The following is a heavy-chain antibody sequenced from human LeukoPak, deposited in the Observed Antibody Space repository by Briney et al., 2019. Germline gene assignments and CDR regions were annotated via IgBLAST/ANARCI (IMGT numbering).Heavy chain of an antibody. CDR2: IQRETDGGTI. Sequence: GGSLRLSCAASGFTLNNAWMSWVRQAPGKGLEWLGRIQRETDGGTIDYAAPVKGRFTISRDDSRNTLYLQMDSLKIEDTAVYYCTTDRYYDNSELQFQHWGQGTLVTVSS. CDR3: TTDRYYDNSELQFQH. V-gene: IGHV3-15*01. D-gene: IGHD3-22*01. J-gene: IGHJ1*01. CDR1: GFTLNNAW.